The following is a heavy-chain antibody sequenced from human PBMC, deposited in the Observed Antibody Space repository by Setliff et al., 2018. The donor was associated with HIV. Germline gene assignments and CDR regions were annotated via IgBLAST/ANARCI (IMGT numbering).Heavy chain of an antibody. CDR2: IYYSGST. J-gene: IGHJ4*02. Sequence: PSETLSLTCTVSGGSISSSSYYWGWIRQPPGRGLEWIGSIYYSGSTYYTPPLKSRVTISVDTSKNQFSLKLSSVTAADTAVYYCARHFGWLPREIDYWGQGTLVTVSS. CDR3: ARHFGWLPREIDY. CDR1: GGSISSSSYY. V-gene: IGHV4-39*01. D-gene: IGHD5-12*01.